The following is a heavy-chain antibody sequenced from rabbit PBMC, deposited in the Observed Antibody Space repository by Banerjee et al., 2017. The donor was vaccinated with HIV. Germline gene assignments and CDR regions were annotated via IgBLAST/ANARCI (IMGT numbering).Heavy chain of an antibody. Sequence: QEQLEESGGDLVKPGASLTLTCTASGFSFSSSYYMCWVRQAPGKGLEWIGCIATGSSSTTYYASWVNGRFTISLDNAQNTVFLQMTSLTAADTATYFCAIASSSGYGLPYYFNLWGPGTLVTVS. V-gene: IGHV1S45*01. J-gene: IGHJ4*01. D-gene: IGHD1-1*01. CDR1: GFSFSSSYY. CDR2: IATGSSSTT. CDR3: AIASSSGYGLPYYFNL.